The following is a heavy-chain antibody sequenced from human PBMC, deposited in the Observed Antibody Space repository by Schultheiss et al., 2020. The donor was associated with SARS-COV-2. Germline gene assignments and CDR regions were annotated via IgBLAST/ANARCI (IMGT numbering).Heavy chain of an antibody. Sequence: GGSLRLSCTGSGYSFTSYWIGWVRQMPGKGLEWMGIIYPGDSDTRYSPSFQGQVTISADKSISTAYLQWSSLKASDTAMYYCASYDYYGSGSYKYWGQGTLVTVSS. V-gene: IGHV5-51*01. J-gene: IGHJ4*02. CDR3: ASYDYYGSGSYKY. CDR2: IYPGDSDT. CDR1: GYSFTSYW. D-gene: IGHD3-10*01.